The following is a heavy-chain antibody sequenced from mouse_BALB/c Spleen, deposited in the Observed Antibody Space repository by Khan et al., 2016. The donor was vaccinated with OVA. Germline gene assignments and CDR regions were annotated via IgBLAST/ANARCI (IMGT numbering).Heavy chain of an antibody. Sequence: EVELVESGGDLVKPGGSLKLSCSASGFTFSTYAMSWVRQTPEKRLEWVATISSGGDNIFYPDSVKGRFTNSRDNANNTLYLQMSSLRSEDTAMYYCARHNYGPFAYWGQGTLVTVSA. D-gene: IGHD1-1*01. J-gene: IGHJ3*01. CDR3: ARHNYGPFAY. V-gene: IGHV5-9-3*01. CDR2: ISSGGDNI. CDR1: GFTFSTYA.